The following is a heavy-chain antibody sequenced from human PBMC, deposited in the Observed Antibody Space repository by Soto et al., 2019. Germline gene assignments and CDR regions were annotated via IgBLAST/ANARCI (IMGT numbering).Heavy chain of an antibody. CDR1: GGSFSCYY. J-gene: IGHJ5*02. V-gene: IGHV4-34*01. CDR3: GAGTELLFLEWLRPHNLFDP. Sequence: ETLYRTCAVYGGSFSCYYWSWIRQPPGKGLEWIGEINHRGSTNYNPSLKSRVTISVDTSKNQFSLKMSSVTAADTAVSYCGAGTELLFLEWLRPHNLFDPWGQATLVTVSS. D-gene: IGHD3-3*01. CDR2: INHRGST.